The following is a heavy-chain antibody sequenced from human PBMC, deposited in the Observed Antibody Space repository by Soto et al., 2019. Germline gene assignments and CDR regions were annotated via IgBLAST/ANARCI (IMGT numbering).Heavy chain of an antibody. CDR2: IYTSGST. CDR1: GDSNRSYY. D-gene: IGHD5-18*01. J-gene: IGHJ6*02. Sequence: PSATLSLTRGVSGDSNRSYYSIWIRQPARKGREWVGRIYTSGSTNYNPSLKRRVTMSVDTSKNQVSLKLSSVTAAGTAVYDCARSGCRYGNYYYYGMDVWGQGTTVTVSS. CDR3: ARSGCRYGNYYYYGMDV. V-gene: IGHV4-4*07.